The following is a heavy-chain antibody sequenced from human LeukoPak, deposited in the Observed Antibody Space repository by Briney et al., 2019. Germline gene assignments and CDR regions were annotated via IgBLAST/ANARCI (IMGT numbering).Heavy chain of an antibody. J-gene: IGHJ6*03. CDR3: ARGGGVVPAAIGYYYMDV. V-gene: IGHV3-48*03. Sequence: GGSLRLSCAASGFTFSSYEMNWVRQAPGKGLEWVSYISSSGSTIYYADSVKGRFTISRDNAKNSLYLQMNSLRAEDTAVYYCARGGGVVPAAIGYYYMDVWGKGTTVTVSS. D-gene: IGHD2-2*01. CDR1: GFTFSSYE. CDR2: ISSSGSTI.